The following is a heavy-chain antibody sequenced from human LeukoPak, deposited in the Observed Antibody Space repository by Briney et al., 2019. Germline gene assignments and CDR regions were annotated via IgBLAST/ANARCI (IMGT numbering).Heavy chain of an antibody. CDR1: GYTFTSYA. D-gene: IGHD1-1*01. CDR3: AGDFRSTTTAGFDF. V-gene: IGHV1-46*01. CDR2: INPSGGST. Sequence: ASVKVSCKASGYTFTSYAMHWVRQAPGQRLEWMGIINPSGGSTSYAQKFQGRVTMTRDTSTSTVYMDLSSLRSDDTAVYFCAGDFRSTTTAGFDFWGQGTLVTVSS. J-gene: IGHJ4*02.